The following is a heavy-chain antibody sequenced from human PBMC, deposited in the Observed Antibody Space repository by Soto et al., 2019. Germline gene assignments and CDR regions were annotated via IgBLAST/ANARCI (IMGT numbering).Heavy chain of an antibody. CDR1: GFTFDEYA. CDR3: ARATQSYYGTSGYYSYVH. J-gene: IGHJ4*02. D-gene: IGHD3-22*01. CDR2: INWNGGSK. Sequence: GGSLRLSCAASGFTFDEYALTWVRQAPGKGLEWVAGINWNGGSKGYADSVKGRFTISRDNAKSSLYLQMNNLRAEDTALYFCARATQSYYGTSGYYSYVHWGQGAQVTVSS. V-gene: IGHV3-20*04.